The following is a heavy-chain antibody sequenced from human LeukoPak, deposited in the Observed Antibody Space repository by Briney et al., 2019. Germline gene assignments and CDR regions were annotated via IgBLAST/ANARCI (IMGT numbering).Heavy chain of an antibody. CDR1: GYTFTSYY. CDR3: ARDYGRTGYSSGWQDTPSH. V-gene: IGHV1-46*01. Sequence: GASVKVSCKASGYTFTSYYMHWVRQAPGQGLEWMGIINPSGGSTSYAQKFQGRVTMTRDTSTSTVYMELSSLRSEDTAVYYCARDYGRTGYSSGWQDTPSHWGQGTLVTVSS. CDR2: INPSGGST. J-gene: IGHJ4*02. D-gene: IGHD6-19*01.